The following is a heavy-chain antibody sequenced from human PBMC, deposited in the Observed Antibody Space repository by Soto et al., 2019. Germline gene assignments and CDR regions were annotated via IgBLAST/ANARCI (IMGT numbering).Heavy chain of an antibody. D-gene: IGHD1-20*01. Sequence: WVRQAPGQGLEWLGRTYYRSKWYNDYAVSVKSRITINTDTSKNQFSLQLNSVSPEDMAVYYSASRVTITGTSYGMDVWRQGTTVTVS. CDR3: ASRVTITGTSYGMDV. CDR2: TYYRSKWYN. V-gene: IGHV6-1*01. J-gene: IGHJ6*02.